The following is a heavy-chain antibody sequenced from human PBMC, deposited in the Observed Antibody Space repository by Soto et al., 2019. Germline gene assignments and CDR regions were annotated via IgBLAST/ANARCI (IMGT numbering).Heavy chain of an antibody. J-gene: IGHJ1*01. D-gene: IGHD6-6*01. Sequence: GGSLRLSCAASGFTFDDYTMHWVRQAPGKGLEWVSLISWDGGSTYYADSVKGRFTISRDNSKNSLYLQMNSLRTEDTALYYCAKDISADSSSSMGYFQHWGQGTLVTVSS. CDR1: GFTFDDYT. CDR2: ISWDGGST. V-gene: IGHV3-43*01. CDR3: AKDISADSSSSMGYFQH.